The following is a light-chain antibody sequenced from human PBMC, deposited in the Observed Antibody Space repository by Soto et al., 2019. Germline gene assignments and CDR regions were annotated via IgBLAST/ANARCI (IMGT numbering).Light chain of an antibody. CDR1: QSVSSSY. CDR2: GAS. J-gene: IGKJ5*01. V-gene: IGKV3-20*01. CDR3: QQYGSSLIT. Sequence: EIVLPQSPGTLSLSPGARATLSCRASQSVSSSYLAWYQQKPGQAPRLLIYGASSRTTGIPDRFSGSGSGTDFTLTISRLEPEDFAAYYCQQYGSSLITFGQGTRLEIK.